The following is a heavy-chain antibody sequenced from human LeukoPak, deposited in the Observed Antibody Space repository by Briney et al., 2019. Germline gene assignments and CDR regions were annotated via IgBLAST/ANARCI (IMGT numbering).Heavy chain of an antibody. Sequence: ASVTVSCTASGYTFTSYAMHWVRQAPGQRLEWMGWINAGNGNTKYSQKFQGRVTITRDTSASTAYMELSSLRSEDTAVYYCARVLLYDSWSGYRAEYFDYWGQGTLVTVSS. CDR2: INAGNGNT. V-gene: IGHV1-3*01. CDR3: ARVLLYDSWSGYRAEYFDY. D-gene: IGHD3-3*01. J-gene: IGHJ4*02. CDR1: GYTFTSYA.